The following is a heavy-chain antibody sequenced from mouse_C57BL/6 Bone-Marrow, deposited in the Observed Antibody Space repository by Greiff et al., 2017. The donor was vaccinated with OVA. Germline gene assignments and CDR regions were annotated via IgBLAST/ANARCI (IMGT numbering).Heavy chain of an antibody. Sequence: EVKVEESGGGLVKPGGSLKLSCAASGFTFSDYGMHWVRQAPEKGLEWVAYISSGSSTIYYADTVKGRFTISRDNAKNTLFLQMTSLRSEDTAMYYCASGYYGSSRAMDYWGQGTSVTVSS. D-gene: IGHD1-1*01. J-gene: IGHJ4*01. CDR2: ISSGSSTI. CDR3: ASGYYGSSRAMDY. CDR1: GFTFSDYG. V-gene: IGHV5-17*01.